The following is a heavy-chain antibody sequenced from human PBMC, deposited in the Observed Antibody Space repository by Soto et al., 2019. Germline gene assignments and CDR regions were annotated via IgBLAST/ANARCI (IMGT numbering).Heavy chain of an antibody. CDR2: IYWDDDK. Sequence: QITLKESGPTLVRPTQTLTLTCTFSGFSLSTSGVGVGWIRQPPGKALEWLALIYWDDDKRYSPSLKSRLTITKDTSKHQVVLTMTNMDPVDTATYYCAHSRCGGDCLQSDSSHYYYGMDVWGQGTTVTVSS. V-gene: IGHV2-5*02. J-gene: IGHJ6*02. CDR3: AHSRCGGDCLQSDSSHYYYGMDV. D-gene: IGHD2-21*02. CDR1: GFSLSTSGVG.